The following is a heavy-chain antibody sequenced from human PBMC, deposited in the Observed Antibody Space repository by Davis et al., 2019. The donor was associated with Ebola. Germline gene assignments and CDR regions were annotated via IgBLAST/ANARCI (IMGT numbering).Heavy chain of an antibody. CDR1: GFTFANYY. V-gene: IGHV1-46*01. CDR3: ARGRPRYSSSYNWFDP. CDR2: INPSGGSA. D-gene: IGHD6-6*01. Sequence: ASVKVSCKASGFTFANYYIHWVRQAPGHGLEWVGIINPSGGSASYEQRFQGRITMTRDTSTSTVYMELSSLRSEDTAVYYCARGRPRYSSSYNWFDPWGQGTLVTVSS. J-gene: IGHJ5*02.